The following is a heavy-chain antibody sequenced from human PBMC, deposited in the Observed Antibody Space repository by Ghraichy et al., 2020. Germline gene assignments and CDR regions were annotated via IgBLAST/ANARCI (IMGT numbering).Heavy chain of an antibody. D-gene: IGHD3-16*02. V-gene: IGHV3-48*01. CDR2: ISSSSSTI. J-gene: IGHJ6*02. CDR1: GFTFSSYS. CDR3: ARLMYDYVWGSYRDYGMDV. Sequence: GGSLRLSCAASGFTFSSYSMNWVRQAPGKGLEWVSYISSSSSTIYYADSVKGRFTISRDNAKNSLYLQMNSLRAEDTAVYYCARLMYDYVWGSYRDYGMDVWGQGTTVTVSS.